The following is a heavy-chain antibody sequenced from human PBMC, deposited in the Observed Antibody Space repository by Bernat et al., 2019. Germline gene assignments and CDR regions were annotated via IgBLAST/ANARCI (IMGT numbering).Heavy chain of an antibody. CDR3: AREGVVVPAAWVDY. J-gene: IGHJ4*02. Sequence: EVQLGESGGGWVQPGGSLRLSCAASGFTFSAYGRHWFRRPPGKGRRWLAAINQDGGEEYYVDSVKGRFTISRDNAKNSLHLQMNSLRAEDTAVYYCAREGVVVPAAWVDYWGQGTLVTVSS. CDR1: GFTFSAYG. V-gene: IGHV3-7*03. D-gene: IGHD2-2*01. CDR2: INQDGGEE.